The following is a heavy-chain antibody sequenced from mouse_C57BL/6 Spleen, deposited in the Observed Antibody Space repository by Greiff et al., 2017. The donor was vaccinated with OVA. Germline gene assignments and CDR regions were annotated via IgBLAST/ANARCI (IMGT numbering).Heavy chain of an antibody. Sequence: EVQLQQSGPALLKPGASVKISCKASVYSFSDSHMYWVKQSNRKSLEWIGVINPNDGTTSYNQKFQGKATLTVDQSSSTAYMQLNSLTSEDSAVYYCARSDYGYYYAMDYWGQGTSVTVSS. V-gene: IGHV1-39*01. D-gene: IGHD1-1*01. J-gene: IGHJ4*01. CDR2: INPNDGTT. CDR3: ARSDYGYYYAMDY. CDR1: VYSFSDSH.